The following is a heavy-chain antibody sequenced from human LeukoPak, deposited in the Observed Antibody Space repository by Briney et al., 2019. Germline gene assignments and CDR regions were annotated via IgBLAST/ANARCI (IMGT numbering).Heavy chain of an antibody. J-gene: IGHJ4*02. CDR2: ISSSSSYI. Sequence: PGGSLRLSCAASGFTFSSYSMNWVRQAPGKGLEWVPSISSSSSYIYYADSVKGRFTISRDNAKNSLYLQMNSLRAEDTAVYYCAREGSAYSGSYYSPYYFDYWGQGTLVTVSS. V-gene: IGHV3-21*01. CDR3: AREGSAYSGSYYSPYYFDY. CDR1: GFTFSSYS. D-gene: IGHD1-26*01.